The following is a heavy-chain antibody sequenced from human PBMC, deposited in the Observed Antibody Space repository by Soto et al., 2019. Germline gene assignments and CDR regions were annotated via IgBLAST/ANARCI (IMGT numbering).Heavy chain of an antibody. CDR1: GGSISSDY. CDR2: IHHRGNT. D-gene: IGHD2-15*01. CDR3: ARRIHCSGAGCYGNYFDY. J-gene: IGHJ4*02. Sequence: SETLSLTCTVSGGSISSDYWSWIRQPPGKGLEWIGYIHHRGNTDYNPSLKSRVTISVDTSKNQFSLKLSSVTAADTAVYYCARRIHCSGAGCYGNYFDYWGQGALVTVSS. V-gene: IGHV4-59*08.